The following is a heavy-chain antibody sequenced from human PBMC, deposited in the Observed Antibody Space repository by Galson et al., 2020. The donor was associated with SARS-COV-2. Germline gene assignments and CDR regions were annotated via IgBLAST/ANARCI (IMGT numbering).Heavy chain of an antibody. J-gene: IGHJ4*03. CDR3: AKNPPGGYLGC. CDR1: GFPFSSYA. V-gene: IGHV3-23*01. D-gene: IGHD7-27*01. Sequence: GESLKISCAASGFPFSSYAKNWVRQAPGKGPDWVSTVGTGGATYYADSVKGRFTISRDNSKNTLSLQMNSLRAEDTALYYCAKNPPGGYLGCWGQGSLVTVTS. CDR2: VGTGGAT.